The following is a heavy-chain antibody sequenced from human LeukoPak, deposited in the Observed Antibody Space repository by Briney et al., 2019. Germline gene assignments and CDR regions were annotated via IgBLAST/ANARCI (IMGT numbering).Heavy chain of an antibody. J-gene: IGHJ4*02. CDR1: GFTFSSYA. Sequence: GGSLRLSCAASGFTFSSYAMSWVRQAPGKGLEWVSTVSGGGVTTYYADSAKGRFTISRDNSKNTLYLQMNSLTAEDTAVYYCPKQSYASGWSPFDYWGQGILVTVSS. CDR3: PKQSYASGWSPFDY. CDR2: VSGGGVTT. D-gene: IGHD6-19*01. V-gene: IGHV3-23*01.